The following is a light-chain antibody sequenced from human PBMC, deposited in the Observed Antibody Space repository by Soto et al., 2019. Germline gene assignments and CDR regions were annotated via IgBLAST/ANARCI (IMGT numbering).Light chain of an antibody. CDR2: LDRSGSY. Sequence: QLVLTQSSSASASLGSSVKLTCILSSGHNTYIIAWHQQQPGNAPRFLMTLDRSGSYNRGSGVPDRFSGSSSGADSYLTISTLQFEDEGDYYCETWYSNTHKVFGGGTKPTVL. CDR3: ETWYSNTHKV. J-gene: IGLJ3*02. V-gene: IGLV4-60*02. CDR1: SGHNTYI.